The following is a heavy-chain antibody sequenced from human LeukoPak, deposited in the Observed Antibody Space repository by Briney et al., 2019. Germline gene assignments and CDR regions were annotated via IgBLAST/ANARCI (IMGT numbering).Heavy chain of an antibody. D-gene: IGHD3-10*01. J-gene: IGHJ5*02. CDR2: IYYSGST. V-gene: IGHV4-30-4*01. Sequence: SETLSLTCTVSGDSISSGDYYWSWIRQPPGKGLEWIGYIYYSGSTYYNPSLKSRVTISVDTSKNQFSLKLSSVTAADTAVYYCALYGSGSYNFDPWGQGTLVTVSS. CDR3: ALYGSGSYNFDP. CDR1: GDSISSGDYY.